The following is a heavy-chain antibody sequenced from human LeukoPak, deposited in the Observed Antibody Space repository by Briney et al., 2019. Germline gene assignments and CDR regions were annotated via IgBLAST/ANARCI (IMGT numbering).Heavy chain of an antibody. D-gene: IGHD6-13*01. CDR1: AASISGHY. CDR3: ARRNPTAAGFD. Sequence: SETRPLTCTVSAASISGHYRIWIGHPPVKGLEWIGYIYDSGSTNYNPSLKSRVTFSDDTYKNQFSLRLTTVTAADTAVYYCARRNPTAAGFDWGQGTLVTVSS. V-gene: IGHV4-59*08. J-gene: IGHJ4*02. CDR2: IYDSGST.